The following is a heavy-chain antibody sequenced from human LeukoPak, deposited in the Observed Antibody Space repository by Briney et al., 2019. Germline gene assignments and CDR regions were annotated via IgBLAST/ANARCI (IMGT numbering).Heavy chain of an antibody. D-gene: IGHD3-3*01. J-gene: IGHJ4*02. CDR1: GGSFSGYY. CDR2: IYYSGST. Sequence: KPSETLSLTCAVYGGSFSGYYWSWIRQPPGKGLEWIGSIYYSGSTYYNPSLKSRVTISVDTSKNQFSLKLSSVTAADTAVYYCARLRFLEWPFIDYWGQGTLVTVSS. CDR3: ARLRFLEWPFIDY. V-gene: IGHV4-34*01.